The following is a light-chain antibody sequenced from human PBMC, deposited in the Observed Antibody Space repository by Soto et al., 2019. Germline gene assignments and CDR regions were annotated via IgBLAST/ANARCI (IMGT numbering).Light chain of an antibody. CDR2: NAS. J-gene: IGKJ5*01. CDR3: QQRSNWPIT. CDR1: RGVRSY. V-gene: IGKV3-11*01. Sequence: EIVWPQSPAPLPLSQGDSATLPCRPSRGVRSYLAWYQQKPGQPPRLLIYNASNRPTDIPASVSGSGSGTDFTLTISSLEPEDFAVYYCQQRSNWPITFGQGTRLEIK.